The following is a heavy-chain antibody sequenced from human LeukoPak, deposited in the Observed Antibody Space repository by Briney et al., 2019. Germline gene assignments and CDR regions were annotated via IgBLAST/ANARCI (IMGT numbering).Heavy chain of an antibody. CDR1: GFTFSSYS. D-gene: IGHD3-10*01. V-gene: IGHV3-21*01. CDR3: ARRGDWFDP. Sequence: GGSLRLSCAASGFTFSSYSMNWVRQAPGKGLGWVSSISSSSSYIYYADSVKGRFTISRDNAKNSLYLRMNSLRAEDTAVYYCARRGDWFDPWGQGTLVTVSS. J-gene: IGHJ5*02. CDR2: ISSSSSYI.